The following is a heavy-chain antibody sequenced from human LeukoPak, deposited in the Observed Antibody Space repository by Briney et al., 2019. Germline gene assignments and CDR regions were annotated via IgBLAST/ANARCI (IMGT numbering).Heavy chain of an antibody. Sequence: PGGSLGLSCAASGFTFSSYLMSWVRQAPGKGLEWVANIKQDGSEKYYVDSVKGRFTISRDNAKNSLYLQMNSLRAEDTAVYYCARGFSGYYYDLFDYWGQGTLVTVSS. CDR3: ARGFSGYYYDLFDY. D-gene: IGHD3-22*01. J-gene: IGHJ4*02. V-gene: IGHV3-7*01. CDR2: IKQDGSEK. CDR1: GFTFSSYL.